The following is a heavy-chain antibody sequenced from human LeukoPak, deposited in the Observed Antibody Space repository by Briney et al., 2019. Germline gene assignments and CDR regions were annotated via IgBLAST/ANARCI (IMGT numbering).Heavy chain of an antibody. V-gene: IGHV3-7*01. D-gene: IGHD3-10*01. J-gene: IGHJ4*02. CDR1: GFPFTSYW. CDR3: GRIFNIRATFRNT. CDR2: INDDGSEK. Sequence: PGGSLSLSCAASGFPFTSYWMVWVRQAPGKGLEWVANINDDGSEKNYLESLKGRFTTSRDTANTPVSLHMTALRAEATAIHYCGRIFNIRATFRNTWGQGTQVTVSS.